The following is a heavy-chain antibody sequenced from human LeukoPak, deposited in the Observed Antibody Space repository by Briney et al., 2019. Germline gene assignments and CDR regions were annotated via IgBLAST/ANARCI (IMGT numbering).Heavy chain of an antibody. J-gene: IGHJ5*02. CDR2: INHSGST. D-gene: IGHD2-15*01. CDR3: ASQVIVVVVAGTPGASWFDP. CDR1: GGSFSGYY. V-gene: IGHV4-34*01. Sequence: PSETLSHTRAVYGGSFSGYYWTWIRQPPGKGLEWIGEINHSGSTNCKPSPTSRVTISVDTSKNQFSRKLSSATAADTAVYYCASQVIVVVVAGTPGASWFDPWGQGTLVTVSS.